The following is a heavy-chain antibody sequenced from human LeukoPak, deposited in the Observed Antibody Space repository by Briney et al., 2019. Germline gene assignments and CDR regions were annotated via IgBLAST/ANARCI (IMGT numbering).Heavy chain of an antibody. Sequence: GESLKISCKGSGYSFTSYWIGWVRQMPGKGLEWMGIIYPGDSDTRYSPSFQGQVTISADKSISTAYLQWSSLKASDTAMYYCARHRTRIAAAVGFDYWGQGTLVTVSS. CDR1: GYSFTSYW. CDR3: ARHRTRIAAAVGFDY. D-gene: IGHD6-13*01. V-gene: IGHV5-51*01. CDR2: IYPGDSDT. J-gene: IGHJ4*02.